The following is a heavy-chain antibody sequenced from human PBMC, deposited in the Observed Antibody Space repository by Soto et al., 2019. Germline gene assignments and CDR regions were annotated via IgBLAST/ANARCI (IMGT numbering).Heavy chain of an antibody. Sequence: SATLYLTCTFSGGSISSGGYYWTWIRQHPGKGLEWIGYNYYSGITYYNPSLKSRVTISLDTSKNQFSLKLSSVTAADTAMYYCATYSSVYYYYTMDVWGQGTTVTVSS. D-gene: IGHD3-22*01. CDR3: ATYSSVYYYYTMDV. CDR2: NYYSGIT. CDR1: GGSISSGGYY. V-gene: IGHV4-31*03. J-gene: IGHJ6*02.